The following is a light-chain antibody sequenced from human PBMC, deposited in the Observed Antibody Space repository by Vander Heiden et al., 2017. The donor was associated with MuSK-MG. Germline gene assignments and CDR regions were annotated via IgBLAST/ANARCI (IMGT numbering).Light chain of an antibody. CDR3: QQYGTSSWT. CDR2: GAS. J-gene: IGKJ1*01. CDR1: QTISSSY. Sequence: ETVLTQSPGTLSLSPGERATLSCRASQTISSSYVAWYLQKPGQAPRLVMYGASSRATGVPDRFSASGSGTDFTLTISRLEPEDFAVYYCQQYGTSSWTFGQGTNVEIK. V-gene: IGKV3-20*01.